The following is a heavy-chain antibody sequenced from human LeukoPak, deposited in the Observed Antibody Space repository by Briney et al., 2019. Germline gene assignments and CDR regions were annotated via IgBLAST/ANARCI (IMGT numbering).Heavy chain of an antibody. Sequence: NPGGSLRLSCAASGFTFSSYSMNWVRQAPGKGLEWVSSISSSSSYIYYADSVKGRFTISRDNAKNSLYLQMNSRSAEDTAVYYWARGQGGSGSSFDYWGQGTLVTVSS. V-gene: IGHV3-21*01. CDR3: ARGQGGSGSSFDY. CDR1: GFTFSSYS. D-gene: IGHD6-19*01. CDR2: ISSSSSYI. J-gene: IGHJ4*02.